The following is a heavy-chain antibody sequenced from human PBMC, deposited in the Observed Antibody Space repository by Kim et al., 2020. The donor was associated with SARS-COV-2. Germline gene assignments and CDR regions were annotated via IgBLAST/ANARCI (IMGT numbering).Heavy chain of an antibody. Sequence: GSLRLSCAASGSTFSSYSMNWVRQAPGKGLEWVSYISRSSSTKYYADSVKGRFTISRDNAKNSLYLQMNSLRDEDTAVYYCARSSYGSGSYYPYSFDYWGQGTLVTVSS. V-gene: IGHV3-48*02. CDR3: ARSSYGSGSYYPYSFDY. J-gene: IGHJ4*02. CDR1: GSTFSSYS. CDR2: ISRSSSTK. D-gene: IGHD3-10*01.